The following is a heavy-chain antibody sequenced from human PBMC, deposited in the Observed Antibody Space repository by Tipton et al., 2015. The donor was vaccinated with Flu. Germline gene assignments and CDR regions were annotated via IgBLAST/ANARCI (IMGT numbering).Heavy chain of an antibody. D-gene: IGHD5-24*01. J-gene: IGHJ4*02. Sequence: SLRLSCAASGFTFSSYAMSWVRQAPGKGLEWVSAISGSGGSTYYADSVKGRFTISRDNSKNTLYLQMNSLRAEDTAVYYCANSLRDGYNLDYWGQGTLVTVSS. V-gene: IGHV3-23*01. CDR1: GFTFSSYA. CDR3: ANSLRDGYNLDY. CDR2: ISGSGGST.